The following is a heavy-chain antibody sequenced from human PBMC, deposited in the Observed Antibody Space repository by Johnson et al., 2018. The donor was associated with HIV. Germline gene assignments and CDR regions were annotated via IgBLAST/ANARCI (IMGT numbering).Heavy chain of an antibody. V-gene: IGHV3-30*02. J-gene: IGHJ3*02. CDR1: GLIVSDNY. CDR3: AKVSGYYDSLSAGWAFDI. CDR2: IRYDGSNK. D-gene: IGHD3-22*01. Sequence: QVQLVESGGGLMQPGGSLRLSCEASGLIVSDNYMNWVRQAPGKGLEWVTFIRYDGSNKYYADSVKGRFTISRDNSKNTLYLQMNSLRAEDTAVYYCAKVSGYYDSLSAGWAFDIWGQGTMVTVSS.